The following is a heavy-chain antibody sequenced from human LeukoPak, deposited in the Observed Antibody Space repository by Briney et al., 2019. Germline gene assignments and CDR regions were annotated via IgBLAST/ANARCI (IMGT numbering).Heavy chain of an antibody. J-gene: IGHJ5*02. CDR3: TSPLGSSGWYVTLP. Sequence: PGRSLRLSCTASGFTFGDYAMSWFRQAPGKGLEWVGFIRSKAYGGTTEYAASVKGRFTISRDDSKSIAYLQMNSLKTEDTAVYYCTSPLGSSGWYVTLPWGQGTLVTVSS. V-gene: IGHV3-49*03. CDR1: GFTFGDYA. CDR2: IRSKAYGGTT. D-gene: IGHD6-19*01.